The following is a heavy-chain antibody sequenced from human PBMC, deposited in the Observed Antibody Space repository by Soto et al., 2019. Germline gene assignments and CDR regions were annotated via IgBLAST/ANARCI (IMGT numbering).Heavy chain of an antibody. CDR3: ARHGPCGGDCRYYYYGMDV. Sequence: GESLKISCKGSGYSFTSYGIGWVRQMPGKGLEWMGIIYPGDSDTRYSPSFQGQVTISADKSISTAYLQWSSLKASDTAMYYCARHGPCGGDCRYYYYGMDVWGQGTTVTVSS. D-gene: IGHD2-21*02. CDR1: GYSFTSYG. V-gene: IGHV5-51*01. CDR2: IYPGDSDT. J-gene: IGHJ6*02.